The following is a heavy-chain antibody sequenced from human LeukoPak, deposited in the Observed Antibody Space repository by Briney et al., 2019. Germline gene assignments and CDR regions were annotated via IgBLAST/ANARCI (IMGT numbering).Heavy chain of an antibody. V-gene: IGHV3-7*03. CDR2: IKPDGSDK. J-gene: IGHJ6*04. CDR1: GFTFTNYW. D-gene: IGHD6-13*01. CDR3: ARRVGRSSNMAV. Sequence: GGSLRLSCAASGFTFTNYWMTWVRQAPGKGLEWVANIKPDGSDKNYVDSVKGRFTISRDNAKNSLYLQMNSLRAENTAMYYCARRVGRSSNMAVWGEGTTVTVPS.